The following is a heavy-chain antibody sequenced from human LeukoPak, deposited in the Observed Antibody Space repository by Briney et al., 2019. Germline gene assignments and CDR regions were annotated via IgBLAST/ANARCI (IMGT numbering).Heavy chain of an antibody. CDR2: IRYDGSNK. CDR3: AKELRLLEWLLY. J-gene: IGHJ4*02. Sequence: GGSLRLSCAASGFTFSTYGMHWVRQAPGKGLEWVAFIRYDGSNKYYADSVKGRCTISRDNSKNTLYLQMNSLRAEDTAVYYCAKELRLLEWLLYWGQGTLVTVSS. CDR1: GFTFSTYG. V-gene: IGHV3-30*02. D-gene: IGHD3-3*01.